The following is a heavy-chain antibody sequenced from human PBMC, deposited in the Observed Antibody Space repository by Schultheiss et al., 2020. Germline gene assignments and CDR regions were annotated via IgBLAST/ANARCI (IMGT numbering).Heavy chain of an antibody. CDR2: ISAYNGNT. Sequence: ASVKVSCKVSGYTLTELSMHWVRQAPGKGLEWMGWISAYNGNTNYAQKLQGRVTMTTDTSTSTAYMELRSLRSDDTAVYYCARNQVSLMVYANFDYWGQGTLVTVSS. CDR1: GYTLTELS. D-gene: IGHD2-8*01. V-gene: IGHV1-18*01. CDR3: ARNQVSLMVYANFDY. J-gene: IGHJ4*02.